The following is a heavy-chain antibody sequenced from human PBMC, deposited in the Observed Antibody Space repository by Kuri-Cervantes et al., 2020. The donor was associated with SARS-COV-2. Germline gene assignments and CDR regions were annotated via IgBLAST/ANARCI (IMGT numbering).Heavy chain of an antibody. J-gene: IGHJ4*02. Sequence: GGSLSLSCAASGFTFTSYSLNWVRQAPGKGLEWLSYITRSGSTLHYADSVKGRFTISRDNAKNLLFLQMNSLRDEDTAVYYCARDRGSDGGDLYFDYWGQGTLVTVSS. CDR2: ITRSGSTL. D-gene: IGHD1-26*01. CDR3: ARDRGSDGGDLYFDY. CDR1: GFTFTSYS. V-gene: IGHV3-48*02.